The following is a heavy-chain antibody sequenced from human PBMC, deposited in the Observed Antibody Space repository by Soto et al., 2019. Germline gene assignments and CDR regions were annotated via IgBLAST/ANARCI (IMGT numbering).Heavy chain of an antibody. Sequence: GASVKVSCKASGYTFTSYYMHWVRQAPGQGLDWMGIINPSGGSTSYAQKFQGRVTMTRDTSTSTVYMELSSLRSEDTAVYYCARAYCSGGSRNGGYYYMDVWGKGTTVTVSS. D-gene: IGHD2-15*01. V-gene: IGHV1-46*03. CDR3: ARAYCSGGSRNGGYYYMDV. J-gene: IGHJ6*03. CDR1: GYTFTSYY. CDR2: INPSGGST.